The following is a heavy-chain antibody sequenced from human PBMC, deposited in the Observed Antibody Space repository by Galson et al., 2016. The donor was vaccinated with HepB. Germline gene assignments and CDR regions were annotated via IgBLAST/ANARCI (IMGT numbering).Heavy chain of an antibody. J-gene: IGHJ3*02. V-gene: IGHV4-39*01. CDR1: GASLNRNAYY. Sequence: SETLSLTCTVSGASLNRNAYYWDWIRQPPGKGLEWIGTIYYSGNTYYNPSLKSRVTISVDTSKNQFSLKLSSVTAADTAVYHCARHRTYGDSPAAFEIWGQGTMVTVSS. CDR2: IYYSGNT. CDR3: ARHRTYGDSPAAFEI. D-gene: IGHD2-21*02.